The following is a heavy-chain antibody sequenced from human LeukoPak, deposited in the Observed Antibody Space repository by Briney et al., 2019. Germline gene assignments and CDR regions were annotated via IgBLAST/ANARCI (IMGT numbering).Heavy chain of an antibody. V-gene: IGHV4-39*01. Sequence: PSETLSLTCTVSGGSISSSSYYWGWIRQPPGKGLEWIGSIYYSGSTYYNPSLKSRVTISVDTSKNQFSLKLSSVTAADTAVYYCARICSSTRCYRYWFDPWGQGTLVTVSS. CDR2: IYYSGST. J-gene: IGHJ5*02. D-gene: IGHD2-2*02. CDR1: GGSISSSSYY. CDR3: ARICSSTRCYRYWFDP.